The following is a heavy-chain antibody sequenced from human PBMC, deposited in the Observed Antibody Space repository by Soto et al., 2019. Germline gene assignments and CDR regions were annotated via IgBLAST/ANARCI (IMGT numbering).Heavy chain of an antibody. Sequence: EVQLVESGGGLVQPGGSLRLSCAASVFIFDNYAIHWVRQAPGKGLDWASGIRWDSGTIDYADSVKGRFAISRDNAKSSVYLQMNNLRAEDTAVYYCAKAPGYCSGGACSNLAYVDYWGLGTLVTVSS. CDR2: IRWDSGTI. V-gene: IGHV3-9*01. D-gene: IGHD2-15*01. CDR1: VFIFDNYA. CDR3: AKAPGYCSGGACSNLAYVDY. J-gene: IGHJ4*02.